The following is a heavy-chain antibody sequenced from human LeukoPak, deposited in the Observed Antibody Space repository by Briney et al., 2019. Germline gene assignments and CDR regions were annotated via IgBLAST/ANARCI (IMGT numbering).Heavy chain of an antibody. CDR1: GFTFSSYA. CDR3: ARAKYKTTVTTGLGY. V-gene: IGHV3-30-3*01. D-gene: IGHD4-17*01. J-gene: IGHJ4*02. Sequence: GGSLRLSCAASGFTFSSYAMHWVRQAPGKGLEWVAVISYDGSNKYYADSVKGRFTISRDNSKNTLYLQMSSLRAEDTAVYYCARAKYKTTVTTGLGYWGQGTLVTVSS. CDR2: ISYDGSNK.